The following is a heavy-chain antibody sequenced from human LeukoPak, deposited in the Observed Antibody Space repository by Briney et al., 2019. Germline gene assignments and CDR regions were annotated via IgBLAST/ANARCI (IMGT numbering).Heavy chain of an antibody. D-gene: IGHD3-10*01. Sequence: GGSLRLSCAASGFAFSSYAMRWVRQAPGKRLEWVSAISGSGGSTYYADSVKGRFTISRDNSKNTLYLQMNSLRAEDTAVYYCAKDYGSGSYYAFDYWGQGTLVTVSS. J-gene: IGHJ4*02. CDR3: AKDYGSGSYYAFDY. V-gene: IGHV3-23*01. CDR1: GFAFSSYA. CDR2: ISGSGGST.